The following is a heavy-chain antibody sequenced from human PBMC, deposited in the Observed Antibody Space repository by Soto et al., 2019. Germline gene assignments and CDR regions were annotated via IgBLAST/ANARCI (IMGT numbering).Heavy chain of an antibody. CDR2: ISYDGINK. J-gene: IGHJ4*02. Sequence: PGGSLSHSCAASGFTFSSYAMHWVRQAPGKGLEWVAVISYDGINKYYADSVKGRFTISRDNSKNTLYLQMNSLRAEDTAVYYCAREWGYDHSFDYWGQGTLVTVSS. V-gene: IGHV3-30-3*01. D-gene: IGHD3-16*01. CDR1: GFTFSSYA. CDR3: AREWGYDHSFDY.